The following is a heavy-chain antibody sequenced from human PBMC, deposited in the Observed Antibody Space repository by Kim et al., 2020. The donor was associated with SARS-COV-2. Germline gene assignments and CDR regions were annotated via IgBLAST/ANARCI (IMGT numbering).Heavy chain of an antibody. CDR1: GYTLTELS. CDR3: ATAPPYDYDSSGYYPNWFDP. D-gene: IGHD3-22*01. CDR2: FDPEDGET. V-gene: IGHV1-24*01. Sequence: ASVKVSCKVSGYTLTELSMHWVRQAPGKGLEWMGGFDPEDGETIYAQKFQGRVTMTEGTSTDTAYMELSSLRSEDTAVYYCATAPPYDYDSSGYYPNWFDPWGQGTLVTVSS. J-gene: IGHJ5*02.